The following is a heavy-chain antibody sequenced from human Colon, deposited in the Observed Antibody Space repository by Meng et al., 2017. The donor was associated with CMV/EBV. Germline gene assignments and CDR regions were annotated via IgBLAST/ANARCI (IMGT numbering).Heavy chain of an antibody. CDR1: GFIFSSYD. D-gene: IGHD1-1*01. J-gene: IGHJ4*02. CDR3: AREGQTSTHWLGPLHN. CDR2: IGAGFDT. Sequence: GGSLRLSCAASGFIFSSYDMHWVRQAAGKGLEWVSAIGAGFDTYYSDSVKGRFIISRENAKNSLYLQMNNLRVGDTAVYYCAREGQTSTHWLGPLHNWGQGTVVTVSS. V-gene: IGHV3-13*01.